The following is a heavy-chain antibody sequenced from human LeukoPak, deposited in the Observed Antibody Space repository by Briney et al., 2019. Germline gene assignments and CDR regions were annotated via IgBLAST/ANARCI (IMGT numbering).Heavy chain of an antibody. CDR1: GFTFATYW. CDR2: INSDGSIT. D-gene: IGHD5-18*01. CDR3: ARDAVDTANAV. V-gene: IGHV3-74*01. Sequence: GGSLRLSCAASGFTFATYWMHWVRQAPGKGLVWVSHINSDGSITSYADSVKGRFTISRDNAKNTLYLQMNSLRAEDTAVYYCARDAVDTANAVWGQGTTVTVSS. J-gene: IGHJ6*02.